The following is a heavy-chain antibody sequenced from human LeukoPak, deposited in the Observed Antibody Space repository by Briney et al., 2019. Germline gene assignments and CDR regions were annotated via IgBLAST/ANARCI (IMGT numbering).Heavy chain of an antibody. CDR1: GFTFATYW. CDR2: INSDGSIT. D-gene: IGHD5-18*01. CDR3: ARDAVDTANAV. V-gene: IGHV3-74*01. Sequence: GGSLRLSCAASGFTFATYWMHWVRQAPGKGLVWVSHINSDGSITSYADSVKGRFTISRDNAKNTLYLQMNSLRAEDTAVYYCARDAVDTANAVWGQGTTVTVSS. J-gene: IGHJ6*02.